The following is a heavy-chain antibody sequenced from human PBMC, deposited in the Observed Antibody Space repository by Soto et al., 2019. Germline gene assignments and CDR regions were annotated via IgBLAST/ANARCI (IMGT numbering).Heavy chain of an antibody. CDR1: GFTFSNYR. CDR3: ARELAATTFGVVTPPGFDP. CDR2: IHSDGSST. D-gene: IGHD3-3*01. Sequence: GGSLRLSCAASGFTFSNYRMHWVRRAPGKGLVWVSRIHSDGSSTHYADSVKGRFTISRDNAKNTLYLQMNSLRAEDTAVYYCARELAATTFGVVTPPGFDPWGQGTLVTVPS. J-gene: IGHJ5*02. V-gene: IGHV3-74*01.